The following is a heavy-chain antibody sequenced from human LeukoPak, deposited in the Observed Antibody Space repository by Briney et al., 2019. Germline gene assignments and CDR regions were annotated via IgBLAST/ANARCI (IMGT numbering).Heavy chain of an antibody. CDR1: GYTFTDYY. CDR2: INPSSGAT. CDR3: ARGWQINSAGGFVDP. D-gene: IGHD1-14*01. V-gene: IGHV1-2*02. J-gene: IGHJ5*02. Sequence: ASVKVSCKASGYTFTDYYIHWVRQAPGQGLEWMGWINPSSGATNYAQKFQGRVTMTRDTSTTTAYIELSSLTLDDTAVYYCARGWQINSAGGFVDPWGQGTLITVSS.